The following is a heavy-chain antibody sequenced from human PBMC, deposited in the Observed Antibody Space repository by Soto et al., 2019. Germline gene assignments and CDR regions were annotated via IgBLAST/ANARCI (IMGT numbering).Heavy chain of an antibody. CDR1: GASISSRDYY. Sequence: SETLSLTCTVSGASISSRDYYWGWIRQTPGKGLEWIGNIDYNGVTYYNPSLKSRVTVSKDTSKNQFSLKVASVTAADTAIYYCGRVMIGTSRHTDSDYWGQGTQVTVSS. V-gene: IGHV4-39*01. D-gene: IGHD2-2*01. J-gene: IGHJ4*02. CDR2: IDYNGVT. CDR3: GRVMIGTSRHTDSDY.